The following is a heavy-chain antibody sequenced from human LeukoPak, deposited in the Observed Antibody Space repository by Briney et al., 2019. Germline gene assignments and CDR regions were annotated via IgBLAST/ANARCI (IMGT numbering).Heavy chain of an antibody. D-gene: IGHD3-9*01. J-gene: IGHJ6*02. CDR2: FDPEDGET. CDR3: FDLLQGYGMDV. CDR1: GYTLTELS. V-gene: IGHV1-24*01. Sequence: ASVKVSCKVSGYTLTELSMHWVRQAPGKGLEWMGGFDPEDGETIYAQKFQGRVTMTEDTSTDTAYMELSSLRSEVTAVYYCFDLLQGYGMDVWGQGTTVTVSS.